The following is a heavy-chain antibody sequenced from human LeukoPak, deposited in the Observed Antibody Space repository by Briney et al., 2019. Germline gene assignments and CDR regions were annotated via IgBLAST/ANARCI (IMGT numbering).Heavy chain of an antibody. CDR3: ARGSTALALDY. Sequence: GGSLRLSCAASGFTVSSNYMSWVRQAPGKGLEWVSVIYSGGSTYYADSVTGRFTVSRDNSKNTLYLQMNSLRAEATAVYYCARGSTALALDYWGQGTLVTVSS. CDR2: IYSGGST. J-gene: IGHJ4*02. V-gene: IGHV3-53*01. D-gene: IGHD5-18*01. CDR1: GFTVSSNY.